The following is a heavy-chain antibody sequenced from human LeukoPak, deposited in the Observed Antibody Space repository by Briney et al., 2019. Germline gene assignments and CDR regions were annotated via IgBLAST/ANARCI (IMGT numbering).Heavy chain of an antibody. D-gene: IGHD2-2*01. Sequence: SETLSLTCTVSGGSISSSSYYWGWIRQPPGKGLEWIGRIYYSGSTYYNPSLKSRVTISVDTSTNQFSLKLSSVTAADTAVYYCARRLGYCSSTSCLNWFDPWGQGTLVTVSS. CDR1: GGSISSSSYY. CDR3: ARRLGYCSSTSCLNWFDP. CDR2: IYYSGST. J-gene: IGHJ5*02. V-gene: IGHV4-39*01.